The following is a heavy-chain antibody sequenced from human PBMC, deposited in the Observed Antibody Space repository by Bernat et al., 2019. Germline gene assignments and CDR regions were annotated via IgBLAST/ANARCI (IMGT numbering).Heavy chain of an antibody. D-gene: IGHD4-17*01. V-gene: IGHV3-48*03. J-gene: IGHJ6*02. CDR1: GFTFSSYE. Sequence: EVQLVESGGGLVQPGGSLRLSCAASGFTFSSYEMNWVRQAPGKGLEWVSYISSSGSTIYYADSVKGRFTISRDNAKNSLYLQMNSLRAEDTAVYYCARANTKNDSGDPNPMDVLGQGTTVTVSS. CDR3: ARANTKNDSGDPNPMDV. CDR2: ISSSGSTI.